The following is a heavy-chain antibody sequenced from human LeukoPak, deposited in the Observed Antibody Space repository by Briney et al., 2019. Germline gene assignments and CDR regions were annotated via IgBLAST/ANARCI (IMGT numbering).Heavy chain of an antibody. CDR1: GFTFSSYG. Sequence: GGSLRLSCAASGFTFSSYGMHWVRQAPGKGLVWVAVISYDGSNKYYADSVKGRFTISRDNSKNTLYLQMNSLRAEDTAVYYCAKDGNYGDYGKDYWGQGTLVTVSS. CDR2: ISYDGSNK. CDR3: AKDGNYGDYGKDY. V-gene: IGHV3-30*18. J-gene: IGHJ4*02. D-gene: IGHD4-17*01.